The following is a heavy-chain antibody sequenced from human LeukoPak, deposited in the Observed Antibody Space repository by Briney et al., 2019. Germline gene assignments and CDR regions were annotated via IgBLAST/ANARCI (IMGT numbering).Heavy chain of an antibody. CDR2: ISATGGST. D-gene: IGHD2-21*02. CDR3: ARDIAVTAAGVDC. J-gene: IGHJ4*02. V-gene: IGHV3-23*01. Sequence: GGSLRLSCAASGFTFSSYAMSWVRQAPGKGLEWVSVISATGGSTHYADSVKGRFTISRDNAKNSLYLQMNSLRDEDTAVYYCARDIAVTAAGVDCWGQGTLVTVSS. CDR1: GFTFSSYA.